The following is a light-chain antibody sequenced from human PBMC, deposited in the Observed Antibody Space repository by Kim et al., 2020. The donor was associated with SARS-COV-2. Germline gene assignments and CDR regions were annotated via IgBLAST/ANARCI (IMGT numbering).Light chain of an antibody. V-gene: IGKV3-20*01. CDR1: QSASNNY. Sequence: SLSPGERATLSCRASQSASNNYLAWYQQKPGQAPRLLIYGASSRATGIPDRFSGSGSGTDFTLTITRLEPEDFAVYYCQQYGSAYSFGQGTKLEI. J-gene: IGKJ2*03. CDR3: QQYGSAYS. CDR2: GAS.